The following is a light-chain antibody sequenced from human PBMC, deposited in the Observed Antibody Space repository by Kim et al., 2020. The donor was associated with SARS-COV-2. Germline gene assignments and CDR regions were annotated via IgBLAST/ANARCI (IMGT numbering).Light chain of an antibody. V-gene: IGKV1-5*01. J-gene: IGKJ1*01. CDR1: QSVNSR. Sequence: GDRVTITCRASQSVNSRLAWYQKKPGKAPKLLIYDASTLESGVPSRFSGSGSGTEFSLTISSLQPDDFATYYCQQYNTSPTFGQGTKV. CDR2: DAS. CDR3: QQYNTSPT.